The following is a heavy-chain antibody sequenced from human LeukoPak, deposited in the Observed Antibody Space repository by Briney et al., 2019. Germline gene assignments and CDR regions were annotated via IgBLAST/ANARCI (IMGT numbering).Heavy chain of an antibody. CDR1: GGSISSSSYY. J-gene: IGHJ5*02. V-gene: IGHV4-39*01. CDR2: IFYSGRT. Sequence: SETLSLTCTVSGGSISSSSYYWGWIRQPPGMGLEWIGSIFYSGRTYYNPSLKSRVTISVDTSKNQFSLKLSSVTAADTAVYYCARTPDANWFDPWGQGTLVTVSS. CDR3: ARTPDANWFDP.